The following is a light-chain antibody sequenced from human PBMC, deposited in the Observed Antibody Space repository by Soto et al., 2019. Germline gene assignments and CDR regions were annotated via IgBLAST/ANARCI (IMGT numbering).Light chain of an antibody. CDR2: GAS. J-gene: IGKJ2*01. V-gene: IGKV3-20*01. CDR3: QQYGSSPMYT. Sequence: EIVLTQSPGTLSLSPGERATLSCRASQSVSSSYLAWYKQKPGQAPRLLIHGASTRASGIPDRFSGSGSGTDFTLSIRRLEPEDSAVYYCQQYGSSPMYTFGQGTKLEIK. CDR1: QSVSSSY.